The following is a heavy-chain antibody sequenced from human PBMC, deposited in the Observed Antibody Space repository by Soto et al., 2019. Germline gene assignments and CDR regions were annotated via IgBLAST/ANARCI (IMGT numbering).Heavy chain of an antibody. V-gene: IGHV1-46*01. D-gene: IGHD3-10*01. CDR2: INPSRGGT. Sequence: ASVKVSCKASGYTFTTYYIHWVRQAPGQGLEWMGVINPSRGGTNYAQKFQGRATMTSDTSTSTVYMELNSLRSEDTAMYYCARASYGSGIAFYSMDVWGQGTTVTVSS. CDR3: ARASYGSGIAFYSMDV. CDR1: GYTFTTYY. J-gene: IGHJ6*02.